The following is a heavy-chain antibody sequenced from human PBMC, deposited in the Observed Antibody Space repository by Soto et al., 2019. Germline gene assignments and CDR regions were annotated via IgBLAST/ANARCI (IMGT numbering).Heavy chain of an antibody. CDR2: ISYDGSNK. CDR3: AKAGDSSSWSYYFDY. D-gene: IGHD6-13*01. CDR1: GFTFSSYG. V-gene: IGHV3-30*18. J-gene: IGHJ4*02. Sequence: RLSCAASGFTFSSYGMHWVRQAPGKGLEWVAVISYDGSNKYYADSVKGRFTISRDNSKNTLYLQMNSLRAEDTAVYYCAKAGDSSSWSYYFDYWGQGTLVTVSS.